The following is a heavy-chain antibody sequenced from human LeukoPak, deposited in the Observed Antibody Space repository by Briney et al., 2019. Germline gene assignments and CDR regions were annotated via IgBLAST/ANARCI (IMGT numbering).Heavy chain of an antibody. CDR2: FIPIFGTA. Sequence: SAKVSCKDSGGSFSSYAISWVRQAPGQGVEWMGGFIPIFGTANYPQKCQGRVTLSTDESTSTAYMELRRLRSQDTAVYYCASSPAYSSSLYTDCWGQGTLVTVSS. J-gene: IGHJ4*02. CDR1: GGSFSSYA. CDR3: ASSPAYSSSLYTDC. D-gene: IGHD6-6*01. V-gene: IGHV1-69*05.